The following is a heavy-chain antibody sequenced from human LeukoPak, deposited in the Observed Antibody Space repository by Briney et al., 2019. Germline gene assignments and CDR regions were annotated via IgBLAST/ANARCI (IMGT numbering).Heavy chain of an antibody. CDR2: ISYDGSNK. J-gene: IGHJ4*02. V-gene: IGHV3-30*18. D-gene: IGHD3-22*01. CDR1: GFTFSSYG. CDR3: AKDRYDSSGYIPGY. Sequence: GRSLRLSCAASGFTFSSYGMHWVRQAPGKGPEWVAVISYDGSNKYYADSVKGRFTISRDNSKNTLYLQMNSLRAEDTAVYYCAKDRYDSSGYIPGYWGQGTLVTVSS.